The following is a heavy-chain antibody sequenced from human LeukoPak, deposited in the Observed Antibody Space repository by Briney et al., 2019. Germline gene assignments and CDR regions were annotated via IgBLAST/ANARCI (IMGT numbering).Heavy chain of an antibody. CDR3: ARDNPRMGSSWYVIDY. CDR2: ISSSGSTI. Sequence: PGGSLRLSCAASGFTFSSYEMNWVRQPPGKGLEWLSYISSSGSTIYYADSVKGRFTISRDNAKNSLFLQMNSLRAEDTAVYYCARDNPRMGSSWYVIDYWGQGTLVTVSS. J-gene: IGHJ4*02. D-gene: IGHD6-13*01. CDR1: GFTFSSYE. V-gene: IGHV3-48*03.